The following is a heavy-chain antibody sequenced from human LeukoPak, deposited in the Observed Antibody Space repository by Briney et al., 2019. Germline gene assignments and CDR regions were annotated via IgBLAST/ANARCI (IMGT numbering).Heavy chain of an antibody. Sequence: GGSLRLSCAASGFTVSSNYMSWVRQAPGKGLEWVSVIYSGGSTYYADSVKGRFTISRDNSKNTLYLQMNSLRAEDTAVYYCASQYCSSTSCFDYWGRGTLVTVSS. V-gene: IGHV3-53*01. CDR2: IYSGGST. CDR1: GFTVSSNY. CDR3: ASQYCSSTSCFDY. D-gene: IGHD2-2*01. J-gene: IGHJ4*02.